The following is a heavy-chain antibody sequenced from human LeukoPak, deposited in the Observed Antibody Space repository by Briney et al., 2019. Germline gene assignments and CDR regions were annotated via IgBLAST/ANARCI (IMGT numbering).Heavy chain of an antibody. CDR3: AREDPQTTVPEGLDV. Sequence: SETLSLTCTVSGGSISNYYWSWLRQPPGKGLEWIGYIYFSGTTNINPSLKSRVTISVDMSKNQFSLKLSSVTAADTAAYYCAREDPQTTVPEGLDVWGQGTTVTVSS. D-gene: IGHD4-17*01. J-gene: IGHJ6*02. CDR2: IYFSGTT. CDR1: GGSISNYY. V-gene: IGHV4-59*01.